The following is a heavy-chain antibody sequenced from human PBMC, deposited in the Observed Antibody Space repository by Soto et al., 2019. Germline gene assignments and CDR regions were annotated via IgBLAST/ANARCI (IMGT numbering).Heavy chain of an antibody. Sequence: ASVKVSCKASGYTFTSYGISWVRQAPGQGLEWMGWISAYNGNTNYAQKLQGRVTMTTDTSTSTAYMELRSLRSDDTAVYYCARAYSGYDSYYYYYYYMDVWGKGTTVTVSS. J-gene: IGHJ6*03. CDR3: ARAYSGYDSYYYYYYYMDV. V-gene: IGHV1-18*01. CDR2: ISAYNGNT. D-gene: IGHD5-12*01. CDR1: GYTFTSYG.